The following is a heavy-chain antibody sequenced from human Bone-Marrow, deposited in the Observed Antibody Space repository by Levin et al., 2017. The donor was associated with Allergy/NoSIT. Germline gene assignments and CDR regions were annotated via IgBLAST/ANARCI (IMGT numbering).Heavy chain of an antibody. D-gene: IGHD6-13*01. J-gene: IGHJ4*02. CDR2: LSWNSGNI. Sequence: GGSLRLSCAASGFTFGDSAMHWVRQAPGKGLEWVSGLSWNSGNIGYADSVKGRFTISRDNAKNSLYLQMKSLKPEETALYYCAKGPGIAAAKRYLDYWGQGTLVNVSS. CDR3: AKGPGIAAAKRYLDY. CDR1: GFTFGDSA. V-gene: IGHV3-9*01.